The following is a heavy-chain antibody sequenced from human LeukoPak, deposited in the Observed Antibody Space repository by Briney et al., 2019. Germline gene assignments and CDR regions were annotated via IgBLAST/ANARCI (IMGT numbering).Heavy chain of an antibody. CDR1: GFTFSSYW. V-gene: IGHV3-48*04. CDR2: ISSSGSTI. Sequence: GGSLRLSCAASGFTFSSYWMSWVRQAPGKGLEWVSYISSSGSTIYCADSVKGRFTISRDNAKNSLYLQMNSLRAEDTAVYYCAELGITMIGGVWGKGTTVTISS. D-gene: IGHD3-10*02. CDR3: AELGITMIGGV. J-gene: IGHJ6*04.